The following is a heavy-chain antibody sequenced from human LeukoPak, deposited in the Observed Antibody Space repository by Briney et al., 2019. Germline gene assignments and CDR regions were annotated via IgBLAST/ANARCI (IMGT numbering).Heavy chain of an antibody. V-gene: IGHV3-72*01. CDR1: GFTFSDHH. Sequence: HSGGSLRLSCAASGFTFSDHHMDWVRQAPGEGLEWVARIRNKANRYTTEYAASVKGRFTISRDDSENSLYLQMDSLRAEDTAVYYCARALPISMIVVVYPGGMDVWGQGTTVTVSS. CDR3: ARALPISMIVVVYPGGMDV. D-gene: IGHD3-22*01. J-gene: IGHJ6*02. CDR2: IRNKANRYTT.